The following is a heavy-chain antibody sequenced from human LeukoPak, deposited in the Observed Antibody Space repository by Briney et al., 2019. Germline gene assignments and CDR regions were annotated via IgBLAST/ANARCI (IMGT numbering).Heavy chain of an antibody. CDR2: IRSNGGDT. Sequence: GGSLRLSCAASGFTFSEYSISWVRQAPGKGLEWVANIRSNGGDTYYTASVKGRFTISRDNSKNKLYLEMNSLSAGDTAVYYCAKGGYTTWFDPWGQGTLVTVSS. V-gene: IGHV3-23*01. CDR1: GFTFSEYS. D-gene: IGHD2-2*02. J-gene: IGHJ5*02. CDR3: AKGGYTTWFDP.